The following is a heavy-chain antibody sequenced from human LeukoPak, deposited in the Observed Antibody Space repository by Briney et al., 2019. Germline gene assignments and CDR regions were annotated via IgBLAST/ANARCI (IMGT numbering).Heavy chain of an antibody. CDR3: ARRAFKRDYGAAVAGGRYYYYMDV. J-gene: IGHJ6*03. Sequence: GASVKVSCKASGYTFTSYDINWVRQATGQGLEWMGWMNPNSGNTGYAQKFQGRVTMTRNTSISTAYMELSSLRSEDAAVYYCARRAFKRDYGAAVAGGRYYYYMDVWGKGTTVTVSS. V-gene: IGHV1-8*01. CDR2: MNPNSGNT. D-gene: IGHD6-19*01. CDR1: GYTFTSYD.